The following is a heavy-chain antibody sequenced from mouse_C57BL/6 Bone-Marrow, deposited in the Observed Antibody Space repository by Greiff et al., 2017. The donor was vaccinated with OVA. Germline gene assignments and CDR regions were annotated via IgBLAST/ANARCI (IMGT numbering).Heavy chain of an antibody. V-gene: IGHV1-76*01. CDR3: ARYNYGSSYWYFDV. CDR1: GYTFTDYY. J-gene: IGHJ1*03. Sequence: QVQLQQSGAELVRPGASVKLSCKASGYTFTDYYINWVKQRPGQGLEWIARIYPGSGNTYYNEKFKGKATLTAEKSSSTAYMQLSSLTSEDSAVYFCARYNYGSSYWYFDVWGTGTTVTVSS. D-gene: IGHD1-1*01. CDR2: IYPGSGNT.